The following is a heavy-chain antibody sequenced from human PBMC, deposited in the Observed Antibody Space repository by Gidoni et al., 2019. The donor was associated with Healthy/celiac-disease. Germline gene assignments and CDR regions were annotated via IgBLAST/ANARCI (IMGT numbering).Heavy chain of an antibody. CDR1: GGSISSSSYY. Sequence: QLQLQESGPGLVKPSETLSLTCTVSGGSISSSSYYWGWIRQPPGKGLEWIGSIYYSGSTYYNPSLKSRVTISVDTSKNQFSLKLSSVTAADTAVYYCARRLRLAMVRGTFDYWGQGTLVTVSS. J-gene: IGHJ4*02. D-gene: IGHD3-10*01. CDR3: ARRLRLAMVRGTFDY. CDR2: IYYSGST. V-gene: IGHV4-39*01.